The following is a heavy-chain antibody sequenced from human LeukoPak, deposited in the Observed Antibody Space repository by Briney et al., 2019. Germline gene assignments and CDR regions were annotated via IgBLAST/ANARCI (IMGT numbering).Heavy chain of an antibody. Sequence: SETLSLTCAVYGVSFSGYYWSWIRQSPGKGLEWIGEINHSGTTNYNPSLKGRVTLSLDTSKNQFSLNLTSVTAADTAVYYCAETGEISSIWGRGTMVTVSS. CDR1: GVSFSGYY. CDR2: INHSGTT. V-gene: IGHV4-34*01. D-gene: IGHD1-14*01. J-gene: IGHJ3*02. CDR3: AETGEISSI.